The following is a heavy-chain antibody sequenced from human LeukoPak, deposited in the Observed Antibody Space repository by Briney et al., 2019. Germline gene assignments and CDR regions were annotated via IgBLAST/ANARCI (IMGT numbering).Heavy chain of an antibody. CDR3: ARCTGGDCGGAFDI. Sequence: GASVKVSCKTSGNTFTNYDINWLRQATGQGLEWMGWMNPNTGNADSAQKFPGRVTMTRNISISTAYMELSSLRFEDTAAYYCARCTGGDCGGAFDIWGQGTMVTVSS. V-gene: IGHV1-8*01. J-gene: IGHJ3*02. D-gene: IGHD2-21*02. CDR1: GNTFTNYD. CDR2: MNPNTGNA.